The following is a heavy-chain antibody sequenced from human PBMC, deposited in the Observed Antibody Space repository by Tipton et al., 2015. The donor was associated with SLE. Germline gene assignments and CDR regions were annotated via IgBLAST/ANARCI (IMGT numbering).Heavy chain of an antibody. CDR1: GGSIRNYY. CDR2: IHYSGST. V-gene: IGHV4-59*01. CDR3: ARGAKERITLVRVRPYYFDY. Sequence: TLSLTCTVSGGSIRNYYWSWIQQSPGRGLEWIGYIHYSGSTNYNPSLKSRVTISIDMSKNQFSLKLNSVTAADTAVYYCARGAKERITLVRVRPYYFDYWGQGSLVTVSS. D-gene: IGHD3-10*01. J-gene: IGHJ4*01.